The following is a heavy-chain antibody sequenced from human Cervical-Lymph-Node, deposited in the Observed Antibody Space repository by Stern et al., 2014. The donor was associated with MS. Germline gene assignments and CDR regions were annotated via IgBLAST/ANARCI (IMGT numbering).Heavy chain of an antibody. V-gene: IGHV3-21*02. J-gene: IGHJ6*02. Sequence: EVQLVESGGGLVKAGGALRLSCTASGFPFSTYNMNWGRQAPGKGLGWVSSISGSPGHIYYADSVKGRFTISRDNAKNSLYLQMNTLGADDTAVYYCARDRFARDYYGMDVWGQGTTVTVSS. D-gene: IGHD3-10*01. CDR3: ARDRFARDYYGMDV. CDR1: GFPFSTYN. CDR2: ISGSPGHI.